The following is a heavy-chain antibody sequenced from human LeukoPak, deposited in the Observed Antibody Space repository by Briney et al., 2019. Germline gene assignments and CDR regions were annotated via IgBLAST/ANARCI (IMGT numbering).Heavy chain of an antibody. CDR2: INPNSGGT. D-gene: IGHD6-6*01. CDR3: AKDRWRDGSSSFDN. V-gene: IGHV1-2*02. J-gene: IGHJ4*02. CDR1: GYTFTGYY. Sequence: ASVKVSCMASGYTFTGYYIHWVRQAPGQGLEWMGWINPNSGGTNYAQKFQGRVTMTRDTSISTAYMELSRLTSDDTAVYYCAKDRWRDGSSSFDNWGQGTLVTVSS.